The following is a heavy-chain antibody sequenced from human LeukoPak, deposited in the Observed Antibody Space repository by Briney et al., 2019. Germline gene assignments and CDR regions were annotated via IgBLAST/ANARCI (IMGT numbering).Heavy chain of an antibody. J-gene: IGHJ1*01. CDR2: IHYSGST. Sequence: PSETLSLTCTVSGGTISSYYWNWIRQPPGKGLEWIGYIHYSGSTYYNPSLKSRVTISVDTSKNQFSLKLSSVTAADTAVYYCARGSVYYYDSSGYYREKYFQHWGQGTLVTVSS. CDR1: GGTISSYY. CDR3: ARGSVYYYDSSGYYREKYFQH. V-gene: IGHV4-59*12. D-gene: IGHD3-22*01.